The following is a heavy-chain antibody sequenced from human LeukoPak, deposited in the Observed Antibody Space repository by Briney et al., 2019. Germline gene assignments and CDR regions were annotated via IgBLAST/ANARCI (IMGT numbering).Heavy chain of an antibody. CDR2: FDPEDGET. CDR1: GYTLTELS. Sequence: GASARVSCKVSGYTLTELSMHWVRQAPGKGLEWMGGFDPEDGETIYAQKFQGRVTMTEDTSTDTAYMELSSLRSEDTAVYYCARCEGYDFWRGCFFDYWGQGTLVTVSS. CDR3: ARCEGYDFWRGCFFDY. J-gene: IGHJ4*02. D-gene: IGHD3-3*01. V-gene: IGHV1-24*01.